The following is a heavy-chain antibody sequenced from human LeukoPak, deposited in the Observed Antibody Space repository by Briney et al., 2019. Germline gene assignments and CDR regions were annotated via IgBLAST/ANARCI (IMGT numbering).Heavy chain of an antibody. J-gene: IGHJ6*04. V-gene: IGHV3-30*18. CDR3: AKGAVGFGEPSGYYYYGMDV. CDR1: GFTFSSYG. D-gene: IGHD3-10*01. CDR2: ISYDGSNK. Sequence: GGSLRLSCAASGFTFSSYGMHWVRQPPGKGLEWVAVISYDGSNKYYADSVKGRFTISRDNSKNKLYLQMNSLRAEDTAVYYCAKGAVGFGEPSGYYYYGMDVWGKGTTVTVSS.